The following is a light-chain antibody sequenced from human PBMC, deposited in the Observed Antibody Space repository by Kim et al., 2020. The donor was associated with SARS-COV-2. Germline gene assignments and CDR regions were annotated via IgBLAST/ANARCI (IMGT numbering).Light chain of an antibody. V-gene: IGLV3-19*01. Sequence: VALGQTVRITCQRDSLRSFYATWYHQKPGQAPILVIYGKNNRPSGIPDLFSGSSSGNTASLTITGTQAGDEADYYCNSRALYDHVVFGAATQLTVL. CDR1: SLRSFY. CDR2: GKN. CDR3: NSRALYDHVV. J-gene: IGLJ2*01.